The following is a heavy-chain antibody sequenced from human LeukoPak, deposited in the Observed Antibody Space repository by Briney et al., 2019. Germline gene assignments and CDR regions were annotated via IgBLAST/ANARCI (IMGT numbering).Heavy chain of an antibody. D-gene: IGHD3-10*01. CDR3: ARGMVRGVILDYYYGMDV. V-gene: IGHV4-59*01. CDR1: GGSISSYY. CDR2: IYYSGST. J-gene: IGHJ6*02. Sequence: SETLSLTCTVSGGSISSYYWNWIRQPPGKGLEWIGYIYYSGSTNYNPSLKSRVTISVDTSKNQFSLKLSSVTAADTAVYYCARGMVRGVILDYYYGMDVWGQGTMVTVSS.